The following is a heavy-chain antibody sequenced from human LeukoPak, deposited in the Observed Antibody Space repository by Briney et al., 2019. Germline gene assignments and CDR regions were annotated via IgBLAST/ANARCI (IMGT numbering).Heavy chain of an antibody. Sequence: SETLSLTCSVSGDSITGYYWGWIRQPPGKGLEWIGNIYYTGNTYYNSSLKSRVTISLDTSKNQFSLKLSSVTAADTAVYYCARKIVVVPAAVYYFDYWGQGTLVTVSS. CDR1: GDSITGYY. V-gene: IGHV4-39*07. J-gene: IGHJ4*02. CDR2: IYYTGNT. D-gene: IGHD2-2*01. CDR3: ARKIVVVPAAVYYFDY.